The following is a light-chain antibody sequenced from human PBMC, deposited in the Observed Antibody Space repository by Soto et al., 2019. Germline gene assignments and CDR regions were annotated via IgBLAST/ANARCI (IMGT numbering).Light chain of an antibody. CDR1: QSISRF. Sequence: DIQMTQSPSSLSASVGDRVTITCRASQSISRFLNWYQHKPGKAPELLMFAASNLESGVPSRFSGSGSGTEFTLTISSLQAEDFATYYCEQTDSTTHTFGQGTKVDIX. CDR3: EQTDSTTHT. CDR2: AAS. V-gene: IGKV1-39*01. J-gene: IGKJ2*01.